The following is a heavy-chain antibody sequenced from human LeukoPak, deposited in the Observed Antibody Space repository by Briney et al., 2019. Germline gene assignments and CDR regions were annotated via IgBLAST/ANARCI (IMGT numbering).Heavy chain of an antibody. Sequence: PGGSLRLSCAASGFTFSSYSMNWVRQAPGKGLEWVSYISSSSSTIYYADSVKGRFTISRDNAKNSLYLQMNSLRAEDTAVYYCAGEVLLWFGGVQDAFDIWGQGTMVTVSS. CDR1: GFTFSSYS. D-gene: IGHD3-10*01. CDR2: ISSSSSTI. V-gene: IGHV3-48*04. J-gene: IGHJ3*02. CDR3: AGEVLLWFGGVQDAFDI.